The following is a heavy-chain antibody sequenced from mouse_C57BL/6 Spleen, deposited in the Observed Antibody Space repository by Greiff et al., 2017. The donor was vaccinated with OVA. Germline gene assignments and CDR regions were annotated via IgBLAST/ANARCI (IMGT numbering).Heavy chain of an antibody. CDR3: ARDFTTVVAKYFDV. CDR1: GFTFSSYA. CDR2: ISDGGSYT. D-gene: IGHD1-1*01. J-gene: IGHJ1*03. Sequence: DVMLVESGGGLVKPGGSLKLSCAASGFTFSSYAMSWVRQTPEKRLEWVATISDGGSYTYYPDNVKGRFTISRDNAKNNLYLQMSHLKSEDTAMYYCARDFTTVVAKYFDVWGTGTTVTASS. V-gene: IGHV5-4*01.